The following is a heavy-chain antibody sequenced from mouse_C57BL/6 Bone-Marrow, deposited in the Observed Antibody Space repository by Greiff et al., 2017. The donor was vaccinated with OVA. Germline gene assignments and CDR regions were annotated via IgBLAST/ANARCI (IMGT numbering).Heavy chain of an antibody. V-gene: IGHV1-64*01. CDR1: GYTFTSYW. CDR2: IHPNSGST. D-gene: IGHD3-2*02. Sequence: QVQLQQPGAELVKPGASVKLSCKASGYTFTSYWMHWVKQRPGQGLEWIGMIHPNSGSTNYNEKFKSKATLTVDKSSSTAYMQLSSLTSEDSAVYYCARARQLSQYYFDYWGQGTTLTVSS. J-gene: IGHJ2*01. CDR3: ARARQLSQYYFDY.